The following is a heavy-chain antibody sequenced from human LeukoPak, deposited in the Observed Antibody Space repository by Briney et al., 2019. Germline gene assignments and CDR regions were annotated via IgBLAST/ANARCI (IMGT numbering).Heavy chain of an antibody. CDR1: GESISGFY. J-gene: IGHJ4*02. Sequence: SETLSLTCTVSGESISGFYWTWIRQPPGKGLEWIGYIYYSGSTNYNPSLKSRVTISVDTSKNQFSLKLSSVTAADTAVYYCARAVRGAYYDFWSGYYYYFDYWGQGTLVTVSS. CDR3: ARAVRGAYYDFWSGYYYYFDY. CDR2: IYYSGST. D-gene: IGHD3-3*01. V-gene: IGHV4-59*01.